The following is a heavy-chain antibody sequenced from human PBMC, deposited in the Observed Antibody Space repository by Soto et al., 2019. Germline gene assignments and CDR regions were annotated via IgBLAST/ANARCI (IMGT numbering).Heavy chain of an antibody. D-gene: IGHD6-13*01. V-gene: IGHV1-18*01. CDR1: GYTFTHYG. CDR3: ARVLGYNSSWWRHTAFDI. CDR2: ISGHTGNT. Sequence: GASVKVSCKTSGYTFTHYGISWVRQAPGQGLEWMGWISGHTGNTNYAQKFQGRVTMTTDTSTSTAYMELRSLRSDDTAVYDCARVLGYNSSWWRHTAFDIWGQGTMVTVSS. J-gene: IGHJ3*02.